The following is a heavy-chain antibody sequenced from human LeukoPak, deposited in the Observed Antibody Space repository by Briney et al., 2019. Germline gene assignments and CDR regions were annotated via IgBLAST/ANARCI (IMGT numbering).Heavy chain of an antibody. V-gene: IGHV4-4*02. D-gene: IGHD3-22*01. CDR2: IYHGGST. J-gene: IGHJ4*02. Sequence: SGTLSLTCAVSGGSISSNNWWGWVRQPPGKGLEWIGDIYHGGSTNYNPSLKSRVTISVDKSKNHFSLMLSSVTAADTAVYYCVRESKTYDGSGYYHDYWGQGTLVTVSS. CDR3: VRESKTYDGSGYYHDY. CDR1: GGSISSNNW.